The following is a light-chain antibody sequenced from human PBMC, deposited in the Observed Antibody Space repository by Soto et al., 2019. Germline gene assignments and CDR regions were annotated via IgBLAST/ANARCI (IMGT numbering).Light chain of an antibody. Sequence: EIVLTQSAGTLSLSPGERATLSCRASETFNSNYLAWYQQKRGQAPRLLIYGASRRATGIPDRFSGSGSGTDFTLTITRLEPEDFAVYYCQQYGSSRTFGQGTKVDIK. J-gene: IGKJ1*01. V-gene: IGKV3-20*01. CDR1: ETFNSNY. CDR3: QQYGSSRT. CDR2: GAS.